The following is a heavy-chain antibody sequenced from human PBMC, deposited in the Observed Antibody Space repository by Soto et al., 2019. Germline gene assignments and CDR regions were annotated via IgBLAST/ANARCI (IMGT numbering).Heavy chain of an antibody. D-gene: IGHD4-17*01. Sequence: GGSLRLSCVGSTFSFSTYYMSWVRQVPGKGLEWLANIGPDGSEKYYMGSVKGRFTISRDNAKNSLYLQMNSLRAEDTAVYYCARENAYGDPNSFDYWGQGTLVTVSS. J-gene: IGHJ4*02. CDR3: ARENAYGDPNSFDY. V-gene: IGHV3-7*01. CDR1: TFSFSTYY. CDR2: IGPDGSEK.